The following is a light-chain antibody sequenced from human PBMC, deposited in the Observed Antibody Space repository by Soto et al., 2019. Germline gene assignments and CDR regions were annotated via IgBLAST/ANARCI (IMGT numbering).Light chain of an antibody. J-gene: IGLJ1*01. Sequence: QSALTQPPSASGSPGQSVTISCTGTSSDVGGYNSVSWFQQHPGKAPQLIISEVSKRPSGVPHRFSGSKSGNTASLTVSGLQAEDEADYYCASYAGTDNWGVFGTGTKVTVL. CDR2: EVS. V-gene: IGLV2-8*01. CDR3: ASYAGTDNWGV. CDR1: SSDVGGYNS.